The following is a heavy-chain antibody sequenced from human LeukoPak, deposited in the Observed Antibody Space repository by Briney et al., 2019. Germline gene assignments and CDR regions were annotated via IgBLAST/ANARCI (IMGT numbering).Heavy chain of an antibody. CDR2: IYPGDSDT. J-gene: IGHJ5*02. V-gene: IGHV5-51*01. Sequence: GEALKISCKGSGYSFTSYWIGWVPQRPGEGLGWMGMIYPGDSDTRYSPSFQGQVTISADKSISTAYLQWSSLKASDTAMYYCARLGSSSSEFDPWGQGTLVTVSS. CDR3: ARLGSSSSEFDP. CDR1: GYSFTSYW. D-gene: IGHD6-6*01.